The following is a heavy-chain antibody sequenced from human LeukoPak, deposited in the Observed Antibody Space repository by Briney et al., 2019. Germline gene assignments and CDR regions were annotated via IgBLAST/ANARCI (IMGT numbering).Heavy chain of an antibody. J-gene: IGHJ4*02. V-gene: IGHV3-53*01. CDR3: ASRGVFCGNDFGGGIEGYFDY. Sequence: GGSLRLSCAAPGFTVSTHYMNWVRQAPGKGLEWVSVIDTADKTYYADSVKGRFTISRDNSNNTVFLQLNGVSPEATAVYYCASRGVFCGNDFGGGIEGYFDYWGQGTVVTVSP. CDR2: IDTADKT. CDR1: GFTVSTHY. D-gene: IGHD5-12*01.